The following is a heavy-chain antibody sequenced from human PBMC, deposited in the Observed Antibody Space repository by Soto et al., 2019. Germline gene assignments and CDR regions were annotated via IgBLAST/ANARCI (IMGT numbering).Heavy chain of an antibody. J-gene: IGHJ6*03. V-gene: IGHV3-23*01. CDR2: ISDSGST. CDR3: AKGGEGYCSGTSCLYHMDA. D-gene: IGHD2-15*01. Sequence: GGSLRLSCAASVFTFSDYYMSWVRQDPGKGRDWVSTISDSGSTDYADSVKGRFTISRDISKNTLYVQMSSLRAEDTAVYYCAKGGEGYCSGTSCLYHMDAWGKGTTVTVSS. CDR1: VFTFSDYY.